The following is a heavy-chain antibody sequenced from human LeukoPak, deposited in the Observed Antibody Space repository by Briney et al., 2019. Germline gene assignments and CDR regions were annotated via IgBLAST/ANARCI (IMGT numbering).Heavy chain of an antibody. CDR1: GDSVSSNSAA. CDR3: ARDSSPYGEEFDP. D-gene: IGHD4-17*01. CDR2: TYYRSKWYN. J-gene: IGHJ5*02. V-gene: IGHV6-1*01. Sequence: SQTLSLTCAISGDSVSSNSAAWNWIRQSPSRGLEWLGRTYYRSKWYNDYAVSVKSRITINPDTSKNQFSLKLSSVTAADTAVYYCARDSSPYGEEFDPWGQGTLVTVSS.